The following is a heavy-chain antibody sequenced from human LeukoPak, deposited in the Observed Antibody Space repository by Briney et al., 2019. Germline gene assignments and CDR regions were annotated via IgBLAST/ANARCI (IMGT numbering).Heavy chain of an antibody. D-gene: IGHD3-9*01. J-gene: IGHJ6*02. CDR1: GFTFDDYA. Sequence: GSSLRLSCAASGFTFDDYAMHWVRQAPGKGLDWVSGISWNSGSIGYADSVKGRFTISRDNAKNSLYLQMNSLRAEDTALYYCEKDRYYDILTGPGYGMDVWGQGTTVTVSS. CDR3: EKDRYYDILTGPGYGMDV. V-gene: IGHV3-9*01. CDR2: ISWNSGSI.